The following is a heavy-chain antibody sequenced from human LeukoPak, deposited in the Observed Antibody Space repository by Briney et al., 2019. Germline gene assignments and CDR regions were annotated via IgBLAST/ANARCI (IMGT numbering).Heavy chain of an antibody. J-gene: IGHJ4*02. Sequence: GGSLRLSCATSGFTFSTYGIHWVRQAPGKGLEWVAAIWPDGSYKYYADSVKGRFTISRDNSKNTVYLQMNTLRDEDTAVYYCARAVGPFNYWGQGTLVTVSS. V-gene: IGHV3-33*01. CDR3: ARAVGPFNY. CDR1: GFTFSTYG. D-gene: IGHD3-16*01. CDR2: IWPDGSYK.